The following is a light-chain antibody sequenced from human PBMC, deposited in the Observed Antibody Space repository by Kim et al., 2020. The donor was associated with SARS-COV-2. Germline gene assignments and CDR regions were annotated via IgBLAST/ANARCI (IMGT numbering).Light chain of an antibody. V-gene: IGKV3-15*01. J-gene: IGKJ1*01. CDR3: QQYNNWPLT. CDR2: GAS. CDR1: QSVSSN. Sequence: VSPGGRATLSCRSSQSVSSNLAWYQQKPGQAPRLLIYGASTRASGISARFSGSGSGTEFTLTISSLQSEDFAVYYCQQYNNWPLTFGQGTKVDIK.